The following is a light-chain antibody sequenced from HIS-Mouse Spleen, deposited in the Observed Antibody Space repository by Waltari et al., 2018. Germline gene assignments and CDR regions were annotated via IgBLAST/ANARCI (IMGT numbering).Light chain of an antibody. V-gene: IGLV3-10*01. J-gene: IGLJ2*01. Sequence: SYELTQPPSVSVSPGQTARITCSGDALPKKYAYWYQQKSGKAPVLVIYEDSKRPPGITERFSGPSSGTIATLTISGAQVEDEADYYCYSTDSSGNHRVFGGGTKLTIL. CDR2: EDS. CDR3: YSTDSSGNHRV. CDR1: ALPKKY.